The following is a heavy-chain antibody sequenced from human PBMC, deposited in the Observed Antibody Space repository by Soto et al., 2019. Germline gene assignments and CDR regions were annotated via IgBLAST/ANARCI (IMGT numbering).Heavy chain of an antibody. V-gene: IGHV3-11*01. D-gene: IGHD3-3*02. CDR2: IGRSGSDM. CDR1: GFNFSEHY. Sequence: PVGSLRLSCASSGFNFSEHYMSCIRQAPGKGLEWLAYIGRSGSDMFYADSVKGRFTISRDNAKNSLSLDMNSLKAEDTAFYYCARDRAFFEHWGQGTLVIVSS. J-gene: IGHJ4*02. CDR3: ARDRAFFEH.